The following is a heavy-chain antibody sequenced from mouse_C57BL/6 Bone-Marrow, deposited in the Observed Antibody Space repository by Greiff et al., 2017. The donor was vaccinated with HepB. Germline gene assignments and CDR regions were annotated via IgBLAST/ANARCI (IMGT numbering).Heavy chain of an antibody. CDR3: VSSYYDYDGYYYAMDY. D-gene: IGHD2-4*01. CDR2: IRSKSSNYAT. CDR1: GFTFNTYA. V-gene: IGHV10-3*01. Sequence: EADGGLVQPKGSLKLSCAASGFTFNTYAMHWVRQAPGKGLEWVARIRSKSSNYATYYADSVKDRFTISRDDSQSMLYLQMNNLKTEDTAMYYCVSSYYDYDGYYYAMDYWGQGTSVTVSS. J-gene: IGHJ4*01.